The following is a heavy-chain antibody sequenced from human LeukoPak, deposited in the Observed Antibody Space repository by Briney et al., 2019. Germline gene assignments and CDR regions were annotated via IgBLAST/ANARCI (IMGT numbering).Heavy chain of an antibody. CDR2: IYHGGIT. D-gene: IGHD6-13*01. CDR1: GASITNTDW. J-gene: IGHJ5*02. V-gene: IGHV4-4*02. Sequence: SETLSLTCSVSGASITNTDWWTWVRQPPGEGLEWIGEIYHGGITKYNPSLKSRVTLSVDKSKNQFSLKLSSVTAADTAVYYCARELVSSWYAPRWFDPWGQGTLVTVSS. CDR3: ARELVSSWYAPRWFDP.